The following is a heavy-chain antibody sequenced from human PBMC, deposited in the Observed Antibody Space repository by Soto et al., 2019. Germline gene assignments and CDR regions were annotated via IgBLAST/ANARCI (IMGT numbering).Heavy chain of an antibody. D-gene: IGHD3-22*01. J-gene: IGHJ3*02. CDR1: GFTFSSYE. CDR3: ARTLYYYDSSGYSRPGDAFDI. V-gene: IGHV3-48*03. Sequence: GVSLRLSCAASGFTFSSYEMNWVRQAPGQGLEWASYISSSGSTIYYADSVKGRFTISRDNAKSSLYLQMNSLRAEDTDVYNCARTLYYYDSSGYSRPGDAFDICGQRTMVTVSS. CDR2: ISSSGSTI.